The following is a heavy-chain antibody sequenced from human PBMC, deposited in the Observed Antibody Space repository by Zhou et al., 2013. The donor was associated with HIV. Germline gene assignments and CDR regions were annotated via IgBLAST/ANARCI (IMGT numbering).Heavy chain of an antibody. J-gene: IGHJ4*02. CDR1: GYRFNNYG. D-gene: IGHD6-13*01. CDR2: ISIYTGQT. CDR3: ARALGAAAGTGSNY. V-gene: IGHV1-18*01. Sequence: QVQLVQSGAEVKKPGASVKVSCKASGYRFNNYGITWVRQAPGQGLEWMGWISIYTGQTNYAQKLQGRVTMTTDTSTSTAYMELRSLRSDDTAVYYCARALGAAAGTGSNYWGQGTLVTVSS.